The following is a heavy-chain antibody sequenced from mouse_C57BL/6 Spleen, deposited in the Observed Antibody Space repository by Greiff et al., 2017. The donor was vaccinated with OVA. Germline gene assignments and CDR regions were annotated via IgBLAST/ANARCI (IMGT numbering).Heavy chain of an antibody. CDR3: AREDYDVAD. CDR1: GYTFTSSW. CDR2: FHPNSGSN. D-gene: IGHD2-4*01. Sequence: QVQLQQPGAELVKPGASVKLSCKASGYTFTSSWMHWVKQRPGQGLEWIGMFHPNSGSNNYNEKFKSKATLTVDKSSSTAYMQLSSLTSEDAAVYYCAREDYDVADWGQGTLVTVSA. V-gene: IGHV1-64*01. J-gene: IGHJ3*01.